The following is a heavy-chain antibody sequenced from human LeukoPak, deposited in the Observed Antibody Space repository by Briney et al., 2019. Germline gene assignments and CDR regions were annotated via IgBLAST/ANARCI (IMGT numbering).Heavy chain of an antibody. J-gene: IGHJ4*02. CDR3: ARSRIMVYALDY. CDR2: IHKSGTT. V-gene: IGHV4-4*07. D-gene: IGHD2-8*01. CDR1: LGSINNYY. Sequence: SETLSLTCKVSLGSINNYYWSWIRQPAGKGLEWIGRIHKSGTTYYNPSLKSRVTISVDTSKNQFSLKLSSVTAADTAVYYCARSRIMVYALDYWGQGTLVTVSS.